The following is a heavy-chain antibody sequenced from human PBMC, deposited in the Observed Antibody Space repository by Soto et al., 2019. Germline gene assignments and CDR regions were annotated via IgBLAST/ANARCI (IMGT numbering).Heavy chain of an antibody. J-gene: IGHJ4*02. Sequence: PSETLSLTCSVSAGSISTYHWSWIRQPAGKGLEWIGRIYYSGSTDYNPSLKSRVTISVDTSKNQFSLKVSSVTAADTAVYFCARDPLGYSSSHFFDQWGQGTLVTVS. D-gene: IGHD6-6*01. CDR1: AGSISTYH. CDR2: IYYSGST. CDR3: ARDPLGYSSSHFFDQ. V-gene: IGHV4-4*07.